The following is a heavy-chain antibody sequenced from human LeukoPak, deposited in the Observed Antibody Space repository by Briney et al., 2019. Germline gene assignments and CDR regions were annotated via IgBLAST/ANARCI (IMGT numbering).Heavy chain of an antibody. J-gene: IGHJ4*02. CDR3: ARLPQYYYDSSDEGN. CDR2: IDWDDDK. CDR1: GFSLTTRGMC. V-gene: IGHV2-70*11. D-gene: IGHD3-22*01. Sequence: SGPALVKPTQTLTLTCTFSGFSLTTRGMCVSWIRQPPGKALEWRARIDWDDDKYYTTSLKTRLTISKDTSNNQVVLTMTNMDPVDTATYYCARLPQYYYDSSDEGNWGQGTLVTVSS.